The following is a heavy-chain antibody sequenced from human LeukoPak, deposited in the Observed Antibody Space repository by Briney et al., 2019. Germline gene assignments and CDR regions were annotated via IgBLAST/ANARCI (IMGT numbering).Heavy chain of an antibody. CDR3: ARGYCTNGVCYLYYYYGMDV. Sequence: ASVKVSCKASGGTFSSYAISWVRQAPGQGLEWMGRINPNSGGTNYAQKFQGRVTMTRDTSISTAYMELSRLRSDDTAVYYCARGYCTNGVCYLYYYYGMDVWGQGTTVTVSS. J-gene: IGHJ6*02. CDR2: INPNSGGT. D-gene: IGHD2-8*01. CDR1: GGTFSSYA. V-gene: IGHV1-2*06.